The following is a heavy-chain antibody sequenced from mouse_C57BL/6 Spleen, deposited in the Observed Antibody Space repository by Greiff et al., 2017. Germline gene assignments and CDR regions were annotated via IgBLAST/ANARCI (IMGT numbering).Heavy chain of an antibody. Sequence: QVQLQQSGAELAKPGASVKLSCKASGYTFTSYWMHWVKQRPGQGLEWIGYINPSSGYTKYNQKFKDKATLTAGKSSSTAYMQLSSLTYEDSAVYYCAREGAAYSYYFDYWGQGTTLTVSS. V-gene: IGHV1-7*01. CDR3: AREGAAYSYYFDY. D-gene: IGHD2-10*01. CDR1: GYTFTSYW. CDR2: INPSSGYT. J-gene: IGHJ2*01.